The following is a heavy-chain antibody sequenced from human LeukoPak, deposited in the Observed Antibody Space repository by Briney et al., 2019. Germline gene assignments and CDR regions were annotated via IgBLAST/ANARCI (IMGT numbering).Heavy chain of an antibody. CDR2: IRHSDNNT. V-gene: IGHV3-23*05. CDR3: AKRGTPTVGHHYFDV. J-gene: IGHJ6*03. D-gene: IGHD1-1*01. Sequence: GGSLRLSCGASGFPLCCSDVSWVRQAPGSGLEWVSSIRHSDNNTYYADSVMGRFTISRDNSKHALYLEMNSLSAEDTAVYYRAKRGTPTVGHHYFDVWGKGTTVSVSS. CDR1: GFPLCCSD.